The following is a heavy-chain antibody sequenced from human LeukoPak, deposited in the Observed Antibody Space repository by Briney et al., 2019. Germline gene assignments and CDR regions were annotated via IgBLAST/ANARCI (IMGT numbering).Heavy chain of an antibody. CDR1: GYTFTGYY. D-gene: IGHD1-26*01. CDR2: INPNSGGT. V-gene: IGHV1-2*02. Sequence: ASVKVSCKASGYTFTGYYMHWVRQAPGQGLEWMGWINPNSGGTNYAQKFQGRVTMTRDTSIGTTYMELSRLRSDDTAVYYCARGGTPQGPNDYWGQGTLVTASS. J-gene: IGHJ4*02. CDR3: ARGGTPQGPNDY.